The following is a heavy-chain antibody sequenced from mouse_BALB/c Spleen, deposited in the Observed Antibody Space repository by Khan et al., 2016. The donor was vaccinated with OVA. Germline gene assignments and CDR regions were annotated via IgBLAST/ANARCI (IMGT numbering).Heavy chain of an antibody. J-gene: IGHJ4*01. CDR2: IWGGGST. Sequence: QVQLQESGPGLVPPSQSLSITCTVSGFSLTSYGVHWVRQPPGKGLEWLGVIWGGGSTDYNAALISRLSISKDNSKSQVFFKLNSLQTNDTATYCCARKANRDAMDDWGLGTTVTVSS. CDR3: ARKANRDAMDD. CDR1: GFSLTSYG. V-gene: IGHV2-2*02. D-gene: IGHD4-1*01.